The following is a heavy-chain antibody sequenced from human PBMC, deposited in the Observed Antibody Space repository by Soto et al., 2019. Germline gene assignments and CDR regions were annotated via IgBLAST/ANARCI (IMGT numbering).Heavy chain of an antibody. J-gene: IGHJ6*02. CDR1: GGTFSSYA. Sequence: QVQLVQSGAEVKKPGSSVKVSCKASGGTFSSYAISWVRQAPGQGLEWMGGIIPIVGTANYAQKFQGRVTITADDSTSTAYMELSSLRSEDTAVYYCARIEREYYYYYYGMDVWGQGTTVTVSS. CDR2: IIPIVGTA. CDR3: ARIEREYYYYYYGMDV. D-gene: IGHD1-1*01. V-gene: IGHV1-69*01.